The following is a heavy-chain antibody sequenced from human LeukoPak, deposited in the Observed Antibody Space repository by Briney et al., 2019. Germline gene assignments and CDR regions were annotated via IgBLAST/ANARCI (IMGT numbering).Heavy chain of an antibody. V-gene: IGHV4-34*01. CDR2: IEHSGGT. D-gene: IGHD3-3*02. J-gene: IGHJ4*02. CDR1: GESFISYY. CDR3: ARGQTFVDY. Sequence: PSETLSLTCAFHGESFISYYWSWFRQSPEKGLEWIGEIEHSGGTWYSPSLRSRITISIDTSKNQFSLKLRSVTAADTAVYYCARGQTFVDYWGQGTLVIVSS.